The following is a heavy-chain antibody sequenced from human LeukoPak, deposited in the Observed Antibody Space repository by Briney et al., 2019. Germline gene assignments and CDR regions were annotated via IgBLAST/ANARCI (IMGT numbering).Heavy chain of an antibody. V-gene: IGHV3-74*01. CDR2: INGDGSST. Sequence: GGSLRLSCAASGFTFSNDWMHWVRQPPGKGLVWGSRINGDGSSTTYADSVKGRFTISRDNAKNTLYLQMNSLRAEDTAVYYCAGLGYCTSTNCYIDYWGQGTVVTVSS. J-gene: IGHJ4*02. CDR3: AGLGYCTSTNCYIDY. CDR1: GFTFSNDW. D-gene: IGHD2-2*02.